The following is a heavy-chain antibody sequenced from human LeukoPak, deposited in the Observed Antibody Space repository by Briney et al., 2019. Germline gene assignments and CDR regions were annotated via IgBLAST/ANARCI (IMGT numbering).Heavy chain of an antibody. J-gene: IGHJ4*02. V-gene: IGHV3-7*01. CDR2: IKQDGSEK. CDR3: ARVNYDSSGYYLFDY. Sequence: PGGSLRLSCAASGFALSRDWVRWFGEALWKGLKWVANIKQDGSEKYYVDSVKGRFTISRDNAKNSLYLQMNSLRAEDMAVYYCARVNYDSSGYYLFDYWGQGTLVTVSP. D-gene: IGHD3-22*01. CDR1: GFALSRDW.